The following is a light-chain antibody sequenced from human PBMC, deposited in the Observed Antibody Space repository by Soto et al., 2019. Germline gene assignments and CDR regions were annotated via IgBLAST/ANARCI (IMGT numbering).Light chain of an antibody. Sequence: EIVLTQSSATLSLSPGERATLSCRASQSVTSNALAWYQQKPGQAPRLLIYGVSSRATGIPDRFSGSGSGTDFTLTISSLEPEDFAVYYCQQRSKRPLTFGGGTKVDIK. V-gene: IGKV3-11*01. CDR2: GVS. J-gene: IGKJ4*01. CDR3: QQRSKRPLT. CDR1: QSVTSN.